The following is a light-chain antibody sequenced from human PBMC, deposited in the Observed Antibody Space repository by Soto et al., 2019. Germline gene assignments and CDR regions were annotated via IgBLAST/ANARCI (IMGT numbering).Light chain of an antibody. CDR3: QQRTNWLT. CDR2: DAS. Sequence: EIVLTQSPATLSLSPGERVTLSCRASQNVSTYLAWYQQKPGQAPRLLIYDASNRATGIPARFSGSGSGTDFTLTISSREPEYFAVYYCQQRTNWLTFGPGTKVDIK. CDR1: QNVSTY. V-gene: IGKV3-11*01. J-gene: IGKJ3*01.